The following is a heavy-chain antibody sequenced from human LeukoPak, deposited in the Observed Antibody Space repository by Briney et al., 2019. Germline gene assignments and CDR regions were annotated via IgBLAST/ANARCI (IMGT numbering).Heavy chain of an antibody. CDR3: ARGTPGHSYGSVPFDY. V-gene: IGHV1-18*01. CDR2: ISAYNGNT. Sequence: ASVKVSCKASGYTFTSYGISWVRQAPGQGLEWMGWISAYNGNTNYAQKLQGRVTMTTDTSTSTAYMELRSLRSDDTAVYYCARGTPGHSYGSVPFDYWGQGTLVTVSS. J-gene: IGHJ4*02. D-gene: IGHD5-18*01. CDR1: GYTFTSYG.